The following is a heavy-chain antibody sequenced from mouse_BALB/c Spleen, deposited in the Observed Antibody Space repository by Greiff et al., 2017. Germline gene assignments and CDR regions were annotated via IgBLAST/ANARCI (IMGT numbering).Heavy chain of an antibody. D-gene: IGHD2-1*01. Sequence: QVHVKQSGPGLVAPSQSLSITCTVSGFSLTSYGVHWVRQPPGKGLEWLGVIWAGGSTNYNSALMSRLSISKDNSKSQVFLKMNSLQTDDTAMYYCARGNYYFDYWGQGTTLTVSS. CDR3: ARGNYYFDY. J-gene: IGHJ2*01. V-gene: IGHV2-9*02. CDR1: GFSLTSYG. CDR2: IWAGGST.